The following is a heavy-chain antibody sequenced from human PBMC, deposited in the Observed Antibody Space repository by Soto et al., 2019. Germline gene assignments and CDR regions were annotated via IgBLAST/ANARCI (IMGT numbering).Heavy chain of an antibody. D-gene: IGHD2-2*01. CDR2: IYYSGIT. J-gene: IGHJ3*02. CDR3: ARPRDVYSTSGAFDI. Sequence: ETLSLTCTVSGDSIRNSYYWNWIRQPPGKGLDWIGYIYYSGITYYNPSLKSRVTMSVDPSKNQFSLTLTSVTATDTAVYYCARPRDVYSTSGAFDIWGQGTMVTVSS. CDR1: GDSIRNSYY. V-gene: IGHV4-59*12.